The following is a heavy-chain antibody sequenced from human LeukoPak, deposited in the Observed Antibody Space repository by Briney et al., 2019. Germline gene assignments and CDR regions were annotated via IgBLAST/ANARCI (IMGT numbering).Heavy chain of an antibody. Sequence: RSSETLSLTCAVYCGSFSGYYWSWIRHPPGKGLEWIGEINQSGSPNYNPSLKSRLTISIDTPKNHFSLNLSPVTAADTAVYYCARDLSDYYGSGSYRPIDAFDIWGQGTMVTVSS. CDR2: INQSGSP. J-gene: IGHJ3*02. CDR3: ARDLSDYYGSGSYRPIDAFDI. V-gene: IGHV4-34*01. CDR1: CGSFSGYY. D-gene: IGHD3-10*01.